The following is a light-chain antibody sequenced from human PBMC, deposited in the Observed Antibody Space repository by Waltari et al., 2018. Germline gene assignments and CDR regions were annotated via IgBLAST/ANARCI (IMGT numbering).Light chain of an antibody. CDR3: SSFTRSNSYV. CDR2: EVS. J-gene: IGLJ1*01. Sequence: QSALTQPASVSGSPGQSITLSCTGTSSYVGYSNYVAWYQQPPGKAPKLMIFEVSNRPSGVSTRFSGSKSGSTASLTISGLQSEDEAEYYCSSFTRSNSYVFGTGTEVIVL. CDR1: SSYVGYSNY. V-gene: IGLV2-14*01.